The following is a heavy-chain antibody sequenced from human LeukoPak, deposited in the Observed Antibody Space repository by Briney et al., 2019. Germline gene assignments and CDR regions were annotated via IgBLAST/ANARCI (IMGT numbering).Heavy chain of an antibody. CDR3: ARDPSQYSSGWYGYYFDY. Sequence: GGSLRLSCAASGFTFSSYSMNWVRQAPGKGLEWVSSISSSSSYIYYADSVKGRFTISRDNAKKSLYLQMNSLRAEDTAVYYCARDPSQYSSGWYGYYFDYWGQGTLVTVSS. CDR1: GFTFSSYS. D-gene: IGHD6-19*01. V-gene: IGHV3-21*01. J-gene: IGHJ4*02. CDR2: ISSSSSYI.